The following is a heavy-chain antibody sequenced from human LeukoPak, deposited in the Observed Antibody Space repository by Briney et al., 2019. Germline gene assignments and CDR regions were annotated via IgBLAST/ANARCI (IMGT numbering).Heavy chain of an antibody. CDR2: ISSSGSTI. Sequence: GSLRLSCAASGFTFSSYEMNWVRRAPGKGLEWVSYISSSGSTIYYADSVKGRFTISRDNAKNSLYLQMNSLRAEDTAVYYCARRGSSDAFDIWGQGTMVTVSS. CDR1: GFTFSSYE. D-gene: IGHD5-12*01. J-gene: IGHJ3*02. V-gene: IGHV3-48*03. CDR3: ARRGSSDAFDI.